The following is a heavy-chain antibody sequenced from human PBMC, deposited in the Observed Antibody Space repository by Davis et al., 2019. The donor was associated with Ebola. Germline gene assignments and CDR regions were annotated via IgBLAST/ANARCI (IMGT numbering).Heavy chain of an antibody. CDR3: ARGCSSTSCLNYYMDV. D-gene: IGHD2-2*01. CDR1: GFTFSDYY. CDR2: ISSSSSYT. J-gene: IGHJ6*03. Sequence: PGGSLRLSCAASGFTFSDYYMSWIRQAPGKGLEWVSYISSSSSYTNYADSVKGRFTISRDNAKNSLYLQMNSLRAEDTAVYYCARGCSSTSCLNYYMDVWGKGTTVTVSS. V-gene: IGHV3-11*06.